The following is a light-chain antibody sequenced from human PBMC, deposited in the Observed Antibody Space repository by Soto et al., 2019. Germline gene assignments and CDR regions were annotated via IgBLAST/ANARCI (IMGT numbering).Light chain of an antibody. J-gene: IGKJ1*01. CDR3: TQATHFPLT. Sequence: DIVMTQTPLSSPVTLGQPASISCRSSQSLVHSDGNTYLNWLHQRPGQPPRLLIYTMSNRFSGVPGRLSGRGAGTDFTLKISRVEAEDVGVYYCTQATHFPLTFGHGTKVEIK. CDR2: TMS. V-gene: IGKV2-24*01. CDR1: QSLVHSDGNTY.